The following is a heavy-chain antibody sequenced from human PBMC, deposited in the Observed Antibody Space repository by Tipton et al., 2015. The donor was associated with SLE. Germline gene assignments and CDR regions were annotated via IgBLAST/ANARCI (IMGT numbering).Heavy chain of an antibody. J-gene: IGHJ6*02. D-gene: IGHD6-25*01. V-gene: IGHV3-11*06. CDR3: ARGGVGIAAFYYYYGMDV. Sequence: SLRLSCAASGFTFSDYYMSWIRQAPGKGLEWVSYISSSSSYTNYADSVKGRFTISRENAKNSLYLQMNSLRAGDTAVYYCARGGVGIAAFYYYYGMDVWGQGTTVTVSS. CDR2: ISSSSSYT. CDR1: GFTFSDYY.